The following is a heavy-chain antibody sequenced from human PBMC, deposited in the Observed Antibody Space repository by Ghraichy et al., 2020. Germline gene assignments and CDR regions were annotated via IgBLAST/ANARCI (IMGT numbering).Heavy chain of an antibody. CDR3: AKFDGYNVLDQ. CDR2: IIASGSTT. D-gene: IGHD5-24*01. V-gene: IGHV3-23*01. CDR1: GFTFSSYP. Sequence: GESLRLSCKASGFTFSSYPMNWVRQAPGKGLEWVSAIIASGSTTYYEDSVKGRLTISRDNSKNTLYLQMNSLRAEDTTLYYCAKFDGYNVLDQWGEGTLVTVSS. J-gene: IGHJ4*02.